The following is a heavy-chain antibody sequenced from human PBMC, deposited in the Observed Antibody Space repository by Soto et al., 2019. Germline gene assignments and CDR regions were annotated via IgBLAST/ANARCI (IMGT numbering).Heavy chain of an antibody. Sequence: QLVQSGAEVKRPGSSVKFSCKASGGDFLSYTISWVRQVPGQGPEWMGTIIPILDVAKNAQKFQGRVAITADKATSTVYMELRSLRSDDTAVYYCAQMWFGELWHGMDVWGQGTTITVSS. CDR2: IIPILDVA. V-gene: IGHV1-69*02. CDR3: AQMWFGELWHGMDV. CDR1: GGDFLSYT. J-gene: IGHJ6*02. D-gene: IGHD3-10*01.